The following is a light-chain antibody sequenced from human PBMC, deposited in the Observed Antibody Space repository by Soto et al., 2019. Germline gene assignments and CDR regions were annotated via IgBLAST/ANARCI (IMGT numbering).Light chain of an antibody. CDR2: GAS. CDR1: QSLTSN. CDR3: QQYETWPRT. J-gene: IGKJ1*01. V-gene: IGKV3-15*01. Sequence: EIVMTQSPATLSVSPGERATLSCRASQSLTSNLAWYQQKPGQAPRFLIYGASTRATGIPAKFSGSGSGTEFTLTIRSLQSEDFAVYYCQQYETWPRTFGQGTKVEIK.